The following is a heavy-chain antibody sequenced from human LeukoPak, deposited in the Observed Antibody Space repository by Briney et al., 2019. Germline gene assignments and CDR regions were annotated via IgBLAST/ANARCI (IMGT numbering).Heavy chain of an antibody. CDR3: ARLVYYYDSSGYSNYYYYMDV. V-gene: IGHV4-59*01. Sequence: SETLSLTCTVSGGSISNKYWSWSRQPPGKGLEWIGYIYYSGSTNYNPSLKSRVTISVDTSKNQFSLKLSSVTAADTAVYYCARLVYYYDSSGYSNYYYYMDVWGKGTTVTVSS. CDR1: GGSISNKY. J-gene: IGHJ6*03. CDR2: IYYSGST. D-gene: IGHD3-22*01.